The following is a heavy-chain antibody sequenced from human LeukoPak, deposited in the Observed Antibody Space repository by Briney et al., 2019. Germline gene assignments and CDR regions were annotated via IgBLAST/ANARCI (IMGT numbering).Heavy chain of an antibody. CDR2: ISYDGSNE. D-gene: IGHD5-18*01. V-gene: IGHV3-30*18. CDR1: GFTFSSYG. CDR3: AKGQNVDTASLDY. J-gene: IGHJ4*02. Sequence: QPGRSLRLSCAASGFTFSSYGMHWVRQAPGKGLEWVAVISYDGSNEYNADSVKGRFTVSRDNSKNTLYLQMNSLRAEDTAVFYCAKGQNVDTASLDYWGQGTLVTVSS.